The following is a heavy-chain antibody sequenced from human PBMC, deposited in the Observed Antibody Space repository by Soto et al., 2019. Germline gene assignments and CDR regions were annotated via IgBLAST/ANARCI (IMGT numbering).Heavy chain of an antibody. J-gene: IGHJ4*02. CDR1: GFTFSNYA. CDR3: AKRAPDPYYFDE. V-gene: IGHV3-23*01. CDR2: ISVGGSA. Sequence: EVQLLESGGGLIQPGGSLRLSCAVSGFTFSNYALSWVRQAPGKGLEWVSTISVGGSAFYADSVKGRFTISRDNSKNTLFLQMNSLRAEDTAVYHCAKRAPDPYYFDEWGQGTLVTVS.